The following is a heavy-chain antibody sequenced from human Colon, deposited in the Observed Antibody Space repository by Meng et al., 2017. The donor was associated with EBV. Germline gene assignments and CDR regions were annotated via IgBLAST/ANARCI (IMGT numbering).Heavy chain of an antibody. CDR2: IYTGGAT. V-gene: IGHV3-53*01. CDR1: GFTISNNY. J-gene: IGHJ5*01. D-gene: IGHD1-1*01. Sequence: EVQLVESGGGLIQPGGSLRLSCVASGFTISNNYISWVRQAPGKGLEWVSVIYTGGATYYADSVKGRFTISRDNSKNTVYLQMNSLKDEDTAVYYCARDLNAGPSENRFDTWGQGTLVTVAS. CDR3: ARDLNAGPSENRFDT.